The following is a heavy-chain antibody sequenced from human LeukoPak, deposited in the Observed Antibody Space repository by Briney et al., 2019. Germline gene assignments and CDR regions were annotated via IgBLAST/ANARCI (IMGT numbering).Heavy chain of an antibody. CDR1: GFTFSSYA. D-gene: IGHD6-13*01. CDR3: ARMGSSSWDYYYYYYYMDV. J-gene: IGHJ6*03. Sequence: GGSLRLSCAASGFTFSSYAMSWVRQAPGKGLEWVANIKQDGSEKYYVDSVKGRFSISRDNAKNSLYLQMNSLRAEDTAVYYCARMGSSSWDYYYYYYYMDVWGKGTTVTISS. CDR2: IKQDGSEK. V-gene: IGHV3-7*01.